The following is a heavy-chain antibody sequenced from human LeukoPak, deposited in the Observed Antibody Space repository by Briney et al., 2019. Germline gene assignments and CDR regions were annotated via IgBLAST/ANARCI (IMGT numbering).Heavy chain of an antibody. Sequence: GGSLRLSCAASGFTFSSYAMSWVRQAPGKGLEWVSAISGSGGSTYYGDSVKGRFTISRDNSKNTLHLQMNSLRAEDTAVYYCAKDRGVVVPAALWYFDYWGQGTLVTVSS. D-gene: IGHD2-2*01. CDR3: AKDRGVVVPAALWYFDY. J-gene: IGHJ4*02. V-gene: IGHV3-23*01. CDR1: GFTFSSYA. CDR2: ISGSGGST.